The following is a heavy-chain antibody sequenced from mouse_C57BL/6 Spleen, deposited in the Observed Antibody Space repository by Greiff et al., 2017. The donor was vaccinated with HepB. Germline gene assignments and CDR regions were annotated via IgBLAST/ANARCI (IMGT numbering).Heavy chain of an antibody. D-gene: IGHD2-2*01. CDR3: ASFYGYDWYFDV. CDR1: CYSITSGYY. Sequence: LQESGPGLVKPSQSLSLTCSVPCYSITSGYYWNWIRQFPGNKLELMGYISYDASNNYNPSLKNRISITRDTSKNQFFLKLNSVTTEDTATYYCASFYGYDWYFDVWGTGTTVTVSS. J-gene: IGHJ1*03. CDR2: ISYDASN. V-gene: IGHV3-6*01.